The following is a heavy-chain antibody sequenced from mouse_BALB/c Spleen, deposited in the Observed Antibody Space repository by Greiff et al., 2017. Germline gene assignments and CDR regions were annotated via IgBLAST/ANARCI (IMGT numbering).Heavy chain of an antibody. Sequence: EVKLMESGGGLVQPGGSLKLSCAASGFTFSSYGMSWVRQTPDKRLELVATINSNGGSTYYPDSVKGRFTISRDNAKNTLYLQMSSLKSEDTAMYYCARDYYGYAAMDYWGQGTSVTVSS. CDR1: GFTFSSYG. D-gene: IGHD1-2*01. CDR3: ARDYYGYAAMDY. V-gene: IGHV5-6-3*01. CDR2: INSNGGST. J-gene: IGHJ4*01.